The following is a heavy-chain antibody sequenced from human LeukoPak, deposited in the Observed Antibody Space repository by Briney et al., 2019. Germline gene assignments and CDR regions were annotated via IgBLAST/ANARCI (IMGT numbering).Heavy chain of an antibody. Sequence: ASVTVSFKSSGYTFTSYGISWVRQAPGQGLERMGWISAYNGNTNYAQKLQGRVTMTTDTSTSTAYMELRSLRSDDTAVYYCATGGCSGGSCYLFRYWGQGTLVTVSS. CDR2: ISAYNGNT. D-gene: IGHD2-15*01. CDR1: GYTFTSYG. CDR3: ATGGCSGGSCYLFRY. V-gene: IGHV1-18*01. J-gene: IGHJ4*02.